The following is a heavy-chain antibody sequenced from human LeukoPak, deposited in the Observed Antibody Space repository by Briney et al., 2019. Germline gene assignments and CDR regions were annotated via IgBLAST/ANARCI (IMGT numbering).Heavy chain of an antibody. CDR1: GFTVSTNC. Sequence: PGGSLRLSCAASGFTVSTNCMIWVRQPPGKGLEWVSVIYNTGSTYNADSVKGRFTISRDNSKNTLYLQLGSLRADDMAMYYCATASGSQYAEYFQHWGQGTLVTVSS. J-gene: IGHJ1*01. CDR3: ATASGSQYAEYFQH. D-gene: IGHD1-26*01. CDR2: IYNTGST. V-gene: IGHV3-66*02.